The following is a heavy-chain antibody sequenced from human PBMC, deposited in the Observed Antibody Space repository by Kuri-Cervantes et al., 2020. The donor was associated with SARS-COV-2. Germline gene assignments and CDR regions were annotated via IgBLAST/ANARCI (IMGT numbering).Heavy chain of an antibody. J-gene: IGHJ4*02. CDR1: GYSISSGYY. CDR2: IYHSGST. Sequence: GSLRLSCAASGYSISSGYYWGWIRQPPGKGLEWIGSIYHSGSTNYNPSLKSRVTISVDTSKNQFSLKLSSVTAADTAVYYCARIIVVVPAASSPLARFDYWGQGTLVTVSS. CDR3: ARIIVVVPAASSPLARFDY. D-gene: IGHD2-2*01. V-gene: IGHV4-38-2*01.